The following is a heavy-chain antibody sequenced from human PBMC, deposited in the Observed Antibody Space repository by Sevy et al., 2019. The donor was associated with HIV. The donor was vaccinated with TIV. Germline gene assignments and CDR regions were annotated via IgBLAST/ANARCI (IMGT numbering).Heavy chain of an antibody. CDR1: GDIFRNFV. Sequence: ASVKVSCKASGDIFRNFVITWVRQAPGQGLEWMGGIITISGTANNAQKYNGRVTITADEATSTVYMELRSLRSEDMAVYYCATTVSCGGDCYFFDPWGQGTLVTVSS. CDR2: IITISGTA. V-gene: IGHV1-69*13. CDR3: ATTVSCGGDCYFFDP. D-gene: IGHD2-21*02. J-gene: IGHJ5*02.